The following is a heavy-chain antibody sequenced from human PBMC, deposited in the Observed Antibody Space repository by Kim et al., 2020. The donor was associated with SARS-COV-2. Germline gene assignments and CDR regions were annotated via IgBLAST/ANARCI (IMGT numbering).Heavy chain of an antibody. Sequence: YYRGGTNSTPSLKGRVTISVDTSKNQFSRKLGSVTAADTAVYYCARGFGDVWGKGTTVTVSS. CDR2: YYRGGT. CDR3: ARGFGDV. J-gene: IGHJ6*04. V-gene: IGHV4-59*09. D-gene: IGHD3-10*01.